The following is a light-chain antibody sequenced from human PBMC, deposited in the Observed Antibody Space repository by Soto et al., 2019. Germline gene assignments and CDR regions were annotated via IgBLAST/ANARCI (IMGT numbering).Light chain of an antibody. Sequence: QSVLTQPPSASGTPGQRVPISCSGSSSNIGSKTVNWYQQVPGTAPKLLIHSNNQRPSGVPDRFSGSKSGTSASLAISGLQSEDEADYYCASWDDSLSGWVFGGGTKLTVL. CDR3: ASWDDSLSGWV. J-gene: IGLJ2*01. CDR2: SNN. CDR1: SSNIGSKT. V-gene: IGLV1-44*01.